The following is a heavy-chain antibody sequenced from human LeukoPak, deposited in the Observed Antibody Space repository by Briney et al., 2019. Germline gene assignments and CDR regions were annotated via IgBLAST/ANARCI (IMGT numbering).Heavy chain of an antibody. Sequence: GGSLRLSCAASGFTFSSYSMNWVRQAPGKGLEWVSYISSSSSTIYYADSVKGRFTISRDNAKNSLYLQMNSLRAEDTAVYYCARDGTYYYDSSGYYPFDYWGQGTLVTVSS. CDR2: ISSSSSTI. J-gene: IGHJ4*02. V-gene: IGHV3-48*04. CDR1: GFTFSSYS. D-gene: IGHD3-22*01. CDR3: ARDGTYYYDSSGYYPFDY.